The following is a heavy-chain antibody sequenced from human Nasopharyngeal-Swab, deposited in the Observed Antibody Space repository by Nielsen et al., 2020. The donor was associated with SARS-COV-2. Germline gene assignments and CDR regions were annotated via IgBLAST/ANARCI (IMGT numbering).Heavy chain of an antibody. Sequence: VRQAPGKGLEWVSGISWNSGSIGCADSVKGRFTISRDNAKNSLYLQMNSLRAEDTALYYCAKVVAAHYYYYGMDVWGQGTTVTVSS. CDR3: AKVVAAHYYYYGMDV. J-gene: IGHJ6*02. D-gene: IGHD2-15*01. V-gene: IGHV3-9*01. CDR2: ISWNSGSI.